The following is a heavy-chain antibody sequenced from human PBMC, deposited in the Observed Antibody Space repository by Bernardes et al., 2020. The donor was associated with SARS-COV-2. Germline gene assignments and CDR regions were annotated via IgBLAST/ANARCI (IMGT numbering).Heavy chain of an antibody. CDR1: GGSISSISYY. V-gene: IGHV4-39*01. CDR3: ARQSRYSSSSSGAFVDF. D-gene: IGHD6-6*01. CDR2: IYYGGTT. J-gene: IGHJ4*02. Sequence: SEPLSLTCTVSGGSISSISYYWGWILQPPGKGLEWIGNIYYGGTTYYNPSLKSRVTISVDTSKNQFSLKVSSVTAADTAVFYCARQSRYSSSSSGAFVDFWGQGTLVTVSS.